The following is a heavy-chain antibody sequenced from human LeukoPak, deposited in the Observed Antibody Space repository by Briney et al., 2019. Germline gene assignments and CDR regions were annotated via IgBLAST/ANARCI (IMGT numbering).Heavy chain of an antibody. CDR1: GYIFTDYY. CDR2: INPGGGST. Sequence: GASVKVSCKASGYIFTDYYMHWVRQAPGQELGWMGRINPGGGSTNYAQKFQGRVTVTRDMSTSTVYMELSSLRSDDTAVYYCARGVHVRKYDSNHNCFDPWGQGTLVTVSS. D-gene: IGHD3-22*01. V-gene: IGHV1-46*01. CDR3: ARGVHVRKYDSNHNCFDP. J-gene: IGHJ5*02.